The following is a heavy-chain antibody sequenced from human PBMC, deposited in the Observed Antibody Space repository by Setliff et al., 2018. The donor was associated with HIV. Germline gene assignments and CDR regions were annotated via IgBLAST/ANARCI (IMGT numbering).Heavy chain of an antibody. CDR3: AGSCFPGGFDP. CDR2: AYMSVTS. J-gene: IGHJ5*02. V-gene: IGHV4-4*07. D-gene: IGHD2-15*01. Sequence: PSETLSLTCTVSGDSISGYHWNWIRQPAGKGLEWIGRAYMSVTSNYNPSLRSRVTMSVDTSKNQFSLKLSSVTAADTAVYYCAGSCFPGGFDPWGQGTLVTVSS. CDR1: GDSISGYH.